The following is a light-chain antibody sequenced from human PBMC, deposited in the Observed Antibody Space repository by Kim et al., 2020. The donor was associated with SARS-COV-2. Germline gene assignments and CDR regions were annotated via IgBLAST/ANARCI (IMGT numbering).Light chain of an antibody. CDR2: DAS. Sequence: EIVMTQSPATLSVSPGERATLSCRASQSVRSNLAWYQQKLGQAPRLLIYDASTRATGIPARFSGSGSGTEFTLTISSLQSEDFAVYYCQQHNNLPLLAFGGGTKVDIK. J-gene: IGKJ4*01. CDR3: QQHNNLPLLA. CDR1: QSVRSN. V-gene: IGKV3-15*01.